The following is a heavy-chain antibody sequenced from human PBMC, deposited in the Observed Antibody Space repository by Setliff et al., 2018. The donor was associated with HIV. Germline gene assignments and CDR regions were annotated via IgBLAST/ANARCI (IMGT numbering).Heavy chain of an antibody. D-gene: IGHD3-22*01. Sequence: SETLSLTCTVSGGSTDSGSYYWAWIRQPPGKGLEWIGSMYHSGSTYYNPSLKSRVTISVDTSKNQFSLKLSSVTAADTAVYYCARLITMIVEDWGQGTLVTVSS. CDR1: GGSTDSGSYY. CDR3: ARLITMIVED. CDR2: MYHSGST. J-gene: IGHJ4*02. V-gene: IGHV4-39*07.